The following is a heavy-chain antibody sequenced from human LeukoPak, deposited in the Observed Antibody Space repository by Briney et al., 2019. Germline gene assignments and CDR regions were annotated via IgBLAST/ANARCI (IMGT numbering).Heavy chain of an antibody. D-gene: IGHD7-27*01. Sequence: GGSLRLSCAASGFTFSTYAMSWVRQAPGKGLEWVSAISGSGGDTYYTDSVEGRFTISRDNSKNTLNLEMNSLRAEDTAIYYCARGKPNWGQRYFDYWGQGTLVTVSS. J-gene: IGHJ4*02. CDR2: ISGSGGDT. CDR3: ARGKPNWGQRYFDY. V-gene: IGHV3-23*01. CDR1: GFTFSTYA.